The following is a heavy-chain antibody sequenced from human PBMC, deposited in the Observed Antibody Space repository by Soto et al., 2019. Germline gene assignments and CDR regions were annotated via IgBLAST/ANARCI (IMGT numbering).Heavy chain of an antibody. Sequence: PGGSLRLSCAASGFTFSSYAMSWVRQAPGKGLEWVSAISGSGGSTYYADSVKGRFTISRDNSKNTLYLQMNSLRAEDTAVYYCAKDRVVGIAAAGRNAEYFQHWGQGTLVTVSS. D-gene: IGHD6-13*01. CDR2: ISGSGGST. CDR1: GFTFSSYA. V-gene: IGHV3-23*01. J-gene: IGHJ1*01. CDR3: AKDRVVGIAAAGRNAEYFQH.